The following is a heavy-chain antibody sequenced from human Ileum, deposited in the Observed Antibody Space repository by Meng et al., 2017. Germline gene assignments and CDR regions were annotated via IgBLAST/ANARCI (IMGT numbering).Heavy chain of an antibody. CDR2: VHHSGRT. Sequence: SETLSPTCAVSGSSTSSGHYYGWIRQPPGVGLEWIGSVHHSGRTYYNPFLKSRVTMSVDTSKNKVSLKLSSVAAADTAVYYYASPRFALFGDYGFWGQGTLVTVSS. D-gene: IGHD4-17*01. V-gene: IGHV4-38-2*01. CDR3: ASPRFALFGDYGF. J-gene: IGHJ4*02. CDR1: GSSTSSGHY.